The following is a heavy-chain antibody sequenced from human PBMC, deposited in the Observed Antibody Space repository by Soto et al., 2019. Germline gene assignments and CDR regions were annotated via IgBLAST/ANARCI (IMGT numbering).Heavy chain of an antibody. CDR2: IIPILGIA. V-gene: IGHV1-69*02. J-gene: IGHJ4*02. CDR1: GGTFSSYT. D-gene: IGHD2-2*02. Sequence: QVQLVQSGAEVKKPGSSAKVSCKASGGTFSSYTISWVRQAPGQGLEWMGRIIPILGIANYAQKFQGRVTITADKSSRTGDMELSSLRSEDAAVYYCAMEYCSSTSCYRDYWGQGALVTVSS. CDR3: AMEYCSSTSCYRDY.